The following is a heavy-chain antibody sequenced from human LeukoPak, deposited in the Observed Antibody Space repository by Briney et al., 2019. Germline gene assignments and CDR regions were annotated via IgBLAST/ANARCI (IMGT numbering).Heavy chain of an antibody. V-gene: IGHV4-59*08. CDR3: ARRGDSSSWYYFDY. D-gene: IGHD6-13*01. Sequence: SETLSLTCTVSGGSISSYYWSWIRQPPGKGLEWIGYIYYSGSTNYNPSLWSRVTISVDTSKNQFSLKLSSVTAADTAVYYCARRGDSSSWYYFDYWGQGTLVTVSS. J-gene: IGHJ4*02. CDR2: IYYSGST. CDR1: GGSISSYY.